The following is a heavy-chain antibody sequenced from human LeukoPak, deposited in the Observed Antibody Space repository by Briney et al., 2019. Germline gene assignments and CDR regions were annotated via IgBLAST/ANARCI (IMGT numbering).Heavy chain of an antibody. CDR2: INAGNGNT. CDR1: GYTFTSYA. CDR3: ARDRAAAGALDY. V-gene: IGHV1-3*01. Sequence: ASVKVSCKASGYTFTSYAVHWVRQAPGQRLEWMGWINAGNGNTKYSQKFQGRVTITRDTSASTAYMELSSLRSEDTAVYYCARDRAAAGALDYWGQGTLVTVSS. D-gene: IGHD6-13*01. J-gene: IGHJ4*02.